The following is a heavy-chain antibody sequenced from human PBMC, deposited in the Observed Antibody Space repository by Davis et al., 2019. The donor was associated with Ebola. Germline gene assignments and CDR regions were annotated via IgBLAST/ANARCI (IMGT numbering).Heavy chain of an antibody. CDR3: ARGGPVKLVRQVWYYGTDV. D-gene: IGHD3-10*01. V-gene: IGHV1-8*01. J-gene: IGHJ6*04. Sequence: AASVKVSCKASGYTFTSYDINWARQAPGQGLEWMGWMNSISGNTGYAQKFQGRVTMTMNTPTNTAYMELSSLDSDDTAVYYCARGGPVKLVRQVWYYGTDVWGKGTTVTVSS. CDR1: GYTFTSYD. CDR2: MNSISGNT.